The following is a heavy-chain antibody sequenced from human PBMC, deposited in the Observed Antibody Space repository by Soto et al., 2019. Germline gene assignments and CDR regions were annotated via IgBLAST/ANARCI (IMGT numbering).Heavy chain of an antibody. CDR2: ISAYNGNT. D-gene: IGHD3-3*01. V-gene: IGHV1-18*01. CDR1: GYTFTSYG. Sequence: ASVKVSCKASGYTFTSYGISWVRQAPGQGLEWMGWISAYNGNTNYAQKLQGRVTMTTDTSTSTAYMELRSLRSDDTAVYYCARAGPITIFGVVSPPNWFDPWGQRTLVTVSS. J-gene: IGHJ5*02. CDR3: ARAGPITIFGVVSPPNWFDP.